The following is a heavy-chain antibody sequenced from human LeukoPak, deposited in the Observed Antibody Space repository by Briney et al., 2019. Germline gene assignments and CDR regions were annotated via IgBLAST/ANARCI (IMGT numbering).Heavy chain of an antibody. CDR1: GGSFSGYY. V-gene: IGHV4-34*12. CDR3: ARVHYDSSGHRPFDY. CDR2: IIHSGST. D-gene: IGHD3-22*01. J-gene: IGHJ4*02. Sequence: SETLSLTCAVYGGSFSGYYCSWIRQPPGKGLEWIGEIIHSGSTDYNPSLKSRVTISVDTSKNQFSLKLSSVTAADTAVYYCARVHYDSSGHRPFDYWGQGTLVTVSS.